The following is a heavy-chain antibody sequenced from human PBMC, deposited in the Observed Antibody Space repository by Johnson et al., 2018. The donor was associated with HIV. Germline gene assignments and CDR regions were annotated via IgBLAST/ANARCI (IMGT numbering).Heavy chain of an antibody. CDR3: STDAFARTGTAGAFDI. D-gene: IGHD1-7*01. CDR2: IGTAGDT. J-gene: IGHJ3*02. Sequence: VQLVESGGGLVQPGGSLRLSCAASGFTFSSYDMHWVRQATGKGLEWVSAIGTAGDTYYPGSVKGRFTLSRENAKNSLYLQMNSLKTEDTAVYYCSTDAFARTGTAGAFDIWGQGTRVTVSS. V-gene: IGHV3-13*01. CDR1: GFTFSSYD.